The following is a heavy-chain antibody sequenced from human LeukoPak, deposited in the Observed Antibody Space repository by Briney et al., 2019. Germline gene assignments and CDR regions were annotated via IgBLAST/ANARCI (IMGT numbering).Heavy chain of an antibody. V-gene: IGHV1-69*01. CDR1: GGTFSSYA. CDR3: ARDSRSLYYDSSGYYPF. Sequence: SVKVSCKASGGTFSSYAISWARQAPGQGLEWMGGIIPISGTANYAQKFQGRVTITADESTSTAYMELSSLGSEDTAVYYCARDSRSLYYDSSGYYPFWGQGTLVTVSS. J-gene: IGHJ4*02. D-gene: IGHD3-22*01. CDR2: IIPISGTA.